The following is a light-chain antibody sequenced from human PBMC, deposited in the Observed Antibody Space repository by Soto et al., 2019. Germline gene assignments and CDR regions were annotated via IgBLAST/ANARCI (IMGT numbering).Light chain of an antibody. CDR1: QGVRND. Sequence: AIQMTQSPSSLSASVGDRVTITCRASQGVRNDLGWYQQKPATAPKLLIYAATSLQSGVPSRCSGSGTEIDFTISISRPQDDDVAYYYYQNDCDFRTFGQGTKVDIK. CDR3: QNDCDFRT. J-gene: IGKJ1*01. V-gene: IGKV1-6*01. CDR2: AAT.